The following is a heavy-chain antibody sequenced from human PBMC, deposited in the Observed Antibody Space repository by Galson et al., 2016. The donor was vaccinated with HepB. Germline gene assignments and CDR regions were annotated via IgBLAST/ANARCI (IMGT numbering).Heavy chain of an antibody. Sequence: ETLSLTCAVYGGSFSGCYWSWIRQPPGMGLEWIGEINHSGITNYNPSLKSRVTISVDTSKNQFSLKLSSVTAADTALYYCARYLSRYSSSWFLVPGRNYFDYRGQGTLVTVSS. J-gene: IGHJ4*02. CDR1: GGSFSGCY. CDR3: ARYLSRYSSSWFLVPGRNYFDY. CDR2: INHSGIT. V-gene: IGHV4-34*01. D-gene: IGHD6-13*01.